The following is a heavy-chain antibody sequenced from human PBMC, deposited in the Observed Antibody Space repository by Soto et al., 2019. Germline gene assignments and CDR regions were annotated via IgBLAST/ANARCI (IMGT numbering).Heavy chain of an antibody. D-gene: IGHD2-21*02. CDR3: ARARAASLLRAPSSY. Sequence: GGSLRLSCEASGFTFSSYTMNWVRRAPGKGLEWVATIGGSGDGTYYGDSVKGRSTISRGNSKNTVYLQMNSLRAEDTAIYYCARARAASLLRAPSSYWRQGTLVTVSS. CDR2: IGGSGDGT. J-gene: IGHJ4*02. V-gene: IGHV3-23*01. CDR1: GFTFSSYT.